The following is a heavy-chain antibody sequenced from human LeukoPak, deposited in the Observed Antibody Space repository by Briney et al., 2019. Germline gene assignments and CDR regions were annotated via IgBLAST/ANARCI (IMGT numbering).Heavy chain of an antibody. CDR2: INHSGST. CDR3: ARGSNGSGSWAVAYYYYYMDV. J-gene: IGHJ6*03. CDR1: GGSFSGYY. V-gene: IGHV4-34*01. D-gene: IGHD3-10*01. Sequence: SETLSLTCAVYGGSFSGYYWSWIRQPPGKGLEWIGEINHSGSTNYNPSLKSRVTISVDTSKNQFSLKLSSVTAADTAVYYCARGSNGSGSWAVAYYYYYMDVWGKGTTVTVSS.